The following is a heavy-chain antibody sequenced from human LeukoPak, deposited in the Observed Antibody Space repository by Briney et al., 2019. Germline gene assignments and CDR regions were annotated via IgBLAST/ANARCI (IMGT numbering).Heavy chain of an antibody. CDR3: ARGFRRGPGYYYYMDV. J-gene: IGHJ6*03. D-gene: IGHD3-16*01. CDR2: INHSGST. Sequence: PSETLSLTCAVYGGSFSGYYWSWIRQPPGKGLEWIGEINHSGSTNYNPSLKSRVTISVDTSKNQFSLKLSSVTAADTAVYYCARGFRRGPGYYYYMDVWGKGTTVTVSS. V-gene: IGHV4-34*01. CDR1: GGSFSGYY.